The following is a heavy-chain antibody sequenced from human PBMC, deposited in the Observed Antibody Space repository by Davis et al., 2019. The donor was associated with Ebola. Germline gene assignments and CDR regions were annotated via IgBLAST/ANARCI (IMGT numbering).Heavy chain of an antibody. Sequence: ASVKVSCKASGYTFTGYYMHWVRQAPGQGLEWMGWINPNSGGTNYAQKLQGRVTMTTDTSTSTAYMELRSLRSDDTAVYYCARDKGGRGYSYGVLGYYYYYGMDVWGQGTTVTVSS. D-gene: IGHD5-18*01. CDR3: ARDKGGRGYSYGVLGYYYYYGMDV. CDR1: GYTFTGYY. CDR2: INPNSGGT. V-gene: IGHV1-2*02. J-gene: IGHJ6*02.